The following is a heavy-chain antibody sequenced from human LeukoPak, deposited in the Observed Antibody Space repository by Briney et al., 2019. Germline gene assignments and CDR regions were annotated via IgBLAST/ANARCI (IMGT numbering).Heavy chain of an antibody. D-gene: IGHD3-16*01. J-gene: IGHJ4*02. CDR1: GFTFSSYW. Sequence: GGSLRLSCEASGFTFSSYWMHWVRQAPGKGLEWVAVISYDGSNKYYADSVKGRFTISRDNSKNTLYLQMNSLRAEDTAVYYCARERSLGTLGYWGQGTLVAVSS. V-gene: IGHV3-30-3*01. CDR3: ARERSLGTLGY. CDR2: ISYDGSNK.